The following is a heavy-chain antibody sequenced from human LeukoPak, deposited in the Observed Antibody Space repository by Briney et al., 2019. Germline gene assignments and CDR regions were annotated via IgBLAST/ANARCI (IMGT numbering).Heavy chain of an antibody. D-gene: IGHD5-12*01. V-gene: IGHV3-74*01. CDR3: AKDRTAGYDGLVDY. J-gene: IGHJ4*02. CDR1: GFTFSSYW. CDR2: MDIDGSST. Sequence: GGSLRLSCAASGFTFSSYWMHWVRQTPGRGLVWVSRMDIDGSSTSYADSVKGRFTISRDNAKNTLYLQMNSLRVEDTAVYYCAKDRTAGYDGLVDYWGQGTLVTVSS.